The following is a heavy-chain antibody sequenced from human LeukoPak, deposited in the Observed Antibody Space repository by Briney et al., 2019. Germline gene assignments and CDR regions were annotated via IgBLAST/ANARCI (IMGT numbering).Heavy chain of an antibody. Sequence: GASVKVSCKASGYTFTSYDINWVRQAPGQGLEWMGGINTYNGSAKYAQNFQGRVTMTTDTSTTTAYMELRRLTPDDTAMYYCARLQELGHRDPDSWGQGTLVTVSS. CDR3: ARLQELGHRDPDS. D-gene: IGHD6-13*01. J-gene: IGHJ4*02. V-gene: IGHV1-18*01. CDR2: INTYNGSA. CDR1: GYTFTSYD.